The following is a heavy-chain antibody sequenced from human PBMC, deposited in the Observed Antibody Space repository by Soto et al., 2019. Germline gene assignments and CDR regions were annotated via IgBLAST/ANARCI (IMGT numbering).Heavy chain of an antibody. D-gene: IGHD1-26*01. Sequence: GAFLVVSCDVSGYSSTSYCLGWVLQMDGRRVEWMGIIYPGDSDTRYSPSFQGQVTISADKSIRTAYLQWISLKASDTAIYYCSRHWESLPGGDFCYYGMDVWGQGTTVTVSS. CDR1: GYSSTSYC. V-gene: IGHV5-51*01. CDR3: SRHWESLPGGDFCYYGMDV. J-gene: IGHJ6*01. CDR2: IYPGDSDT.